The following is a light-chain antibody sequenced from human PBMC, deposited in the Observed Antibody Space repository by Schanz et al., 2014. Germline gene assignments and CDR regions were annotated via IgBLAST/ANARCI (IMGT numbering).Light chain of an antibody. V-gene: IGLV2-18*02. CDR2: EVT. CDR3: CSYAGSYTYV. J-gene: IGLJ1*01. Sequence: QSALTQPPSVSGSPGQSVTISCTGTGSDIGAYNRVSWYRQPPGSAPQVILYEVTNRPSGVPDRFSGSKSGNTASLTISGLQAEDEGDYYCCSYAGSYTYVFGTGTKLTVL. CDR1: GSDIGAYNR.